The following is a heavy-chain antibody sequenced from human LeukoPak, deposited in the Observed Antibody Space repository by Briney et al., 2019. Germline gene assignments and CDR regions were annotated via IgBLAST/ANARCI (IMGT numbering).Heavy chain of an antibody. CDR1: GYTFTGYY. CDR3: AREHYYDSSGYLN. D-gene: IGHD3-22*01. CDR2: INPNSGGT. Sequence: ASVKVSCKASGYTFTGYYMHWVRQALGQGLEWMGWINPNSGGTNYAQKFQGRVTMTRDTSISTAYMELSRLTSDDTAMYYCAREHYYDSSGYLNWGQGTLVTVSS. J-gene: IGHJ4*02. V-gene: IGHV1-2*02.